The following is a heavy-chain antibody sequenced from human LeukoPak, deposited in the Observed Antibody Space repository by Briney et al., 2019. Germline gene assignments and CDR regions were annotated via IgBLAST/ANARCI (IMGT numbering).Heavy chain of an antibody. CDR2: ISYDGSNK. CDR3: ASTPNGVAAIYFDY. D-gene: IGHD2-15*01. J-gene: IGHJ4*02. CDR1: GFTFSSYA. Sequence: PGGSLRLSCAASGFTFSSYAMHWVRQAPGKGLEWVAVISYDGSNKYYADSVKGRFTISRGNSKNTLYLQMNSLRTEDTAVYYCASTPNGVAAIYFDYWGQGTLVTVSS. V-gene: IGHV3-30*04.